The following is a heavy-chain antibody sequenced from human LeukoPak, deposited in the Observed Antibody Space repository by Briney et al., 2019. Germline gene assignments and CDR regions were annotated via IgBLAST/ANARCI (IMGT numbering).Heavy chain of an antibody. Sequence: GASVKVSCKASGYTFTGYYMHWVRQAPGQGLEWMGRINPNSGGTNYAQKFQGRVTMTRDTSISTAYMELSRLRSDDTAVYYCARDFRAVAGTINCWGQGTLVTVSS. D-gene: IGHD6-19*01. J-gene: IGHJ4*02. CDR3: ARDFRAVAGTINC. CDR1: GYTFTGYY. CDR2: INPNSGGT. V-gene: IGHV1-2*06.